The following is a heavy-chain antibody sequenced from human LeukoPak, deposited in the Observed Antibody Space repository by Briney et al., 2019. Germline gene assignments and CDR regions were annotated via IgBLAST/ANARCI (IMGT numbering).Heavy chain of an antibody. D-gene: IGHD3-22*01. CDR3: ASGYYYDSSGYGAFDI. CDR2: IYTSGST. J-gene: IGHJ3*02. CDR1: GGSISSYY. V-gene: IGHV4-4*07. Sequence: SETLSLTCTVSGGSISSYYWSWIRQPAGKGLEWIGRIYTSGSTNYNPSLKSRVTISVDKSKNQFSLKLSSVTAADTAVYYCASGYYYDSSGYGAFDIWGQGTMVTVSS.